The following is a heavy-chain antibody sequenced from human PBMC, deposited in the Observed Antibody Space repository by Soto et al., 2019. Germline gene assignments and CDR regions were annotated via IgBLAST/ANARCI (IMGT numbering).Heavy chain of an antibody. CDR1: GFSLSTSGMC. J-gene: IGHJ5*02. CDR2: IDWDDDK. CDR3: ARFRYYYDSSGYYLNWFDP. D-gene: IGHD3-22*01. V-gene: IGHV2-70*01. Sequence: ESRPTLVNTTQTLTLTCTFSGFSLSTSGMCVSWIRQPPGKALEWLALIDWDDDKYYSTSLKTRLTISKDTSKNQVVLTMTNMDPVDTATYYCARFRYYYDSSGYYLNWFDPWGQGTLVTVSS.